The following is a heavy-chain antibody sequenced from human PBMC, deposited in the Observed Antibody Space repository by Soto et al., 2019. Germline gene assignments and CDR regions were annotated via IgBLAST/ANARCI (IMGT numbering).Heavy chain of an antibody. CDR2: IDSSGEK. CDR3: ARRHLAVAVSPWFDP. D-gene: IGHD3-16*01. V-gene: IGHV2-26*01. CDR1: GLSITDSEMG. Sequence: VTLKESGPVLVKPTETLTLRCTVSGLSITDSEMGVSWIRQPPGKALEWLAHIDSSGEKSYRTFLKSRLTISKDTSKSQIVLIMTNMDPADTATYYCARRHLAVAVSPWFDPWGQGSLVTVSS. J-gene: IGHJ5*02.